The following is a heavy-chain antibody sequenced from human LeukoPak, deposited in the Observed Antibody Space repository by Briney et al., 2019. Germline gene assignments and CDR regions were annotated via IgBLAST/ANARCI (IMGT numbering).Heavy chain of an antibody. CDR1: GFTFDDYA. CDR2: ISWNSGSI. Sequence: GGSLRLSCAASGFTFDDYAMHWVRQAPGKGLEWVSGISWNSGSIGYADSVKGRFTISRDNAKNSLYLQMNSLRAEDTALYYCAKDMEYYYGSSGSDYWGQGTLVTVSS. J-gene: IGHJ4*02. D-gene: IGHD3-22*01. V-gene: IGHV3-9*01. CDR3: AKDMEYYYGSSGSDY.